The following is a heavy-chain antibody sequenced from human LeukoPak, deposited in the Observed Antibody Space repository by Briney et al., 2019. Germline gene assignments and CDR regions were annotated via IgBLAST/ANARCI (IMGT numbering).Heavy chain of an antibody. V-gene: IGHV3-33*06. CDR1: GFTFSRYG. CDR2: IWYGGSNK. Sequence: GGSLRLSCAASGFTFSRYGMHWVRQAPGKGLEGVAVIWYGGSNKYYADSVKGRFTISRDNSKNILYLQMNSLRAEDTAVYYCAKSRGPGVDAFDIWGQGTMVTVSS. CDR3: AKSRGPGVDAFDI. J-gene: IGHJ3*02. D-gene: IGHD3-10*01.